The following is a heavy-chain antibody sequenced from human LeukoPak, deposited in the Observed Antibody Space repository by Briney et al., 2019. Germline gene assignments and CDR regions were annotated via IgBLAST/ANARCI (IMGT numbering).Heavy chain of an antibody. J-gene: IGHJ6*03. CDR1: GFTFSSYA. D-gene: IGHD2-21*02. CDR2: ISGSVGST. CDR3: ARAYWGGYCYSAYYFYMDV. Sequence: VGSLRLSCAASGFTFSSYAMSWVRQAPGQGLEWISAISGSVGSTYYADSVKGRFTISRDNSKNTPYLQMSSLRSEDTAVYYCARAYWGGYCYSAYYFYMDVWGKGTTVTVS. V-gene: IGHV3-23*01.